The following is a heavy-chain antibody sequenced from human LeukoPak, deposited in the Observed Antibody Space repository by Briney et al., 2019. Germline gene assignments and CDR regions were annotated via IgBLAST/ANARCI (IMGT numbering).Heavy chain of an antibody. V-gene: IGHV1-18*01. Sequence: ASVKVSCKASGGTFSSYAISWVRQAPGQGLEWMGWISAYNGNTNYAQKLQGRVTMTTDTSTSTAYMELRSLRSDDTAVYYCARGLQSAKSLDYWGQGTLVTVSS. D-gene: IGHD4-11*01. CDR3: ARGLQSAKSLDY. J-gene: IGHJ4*02. CDR2: ISAYNGNT. CDR1: GGTFSSYA.